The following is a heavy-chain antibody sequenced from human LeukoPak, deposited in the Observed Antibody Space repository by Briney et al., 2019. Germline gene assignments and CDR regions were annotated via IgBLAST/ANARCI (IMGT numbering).Heavy chain of an antibody. D-gene: IGHD6-19*01. CDR2: MSSSGSTI. CDR3: AREGQSSGWCYFDY. V-gene: IGHV3-48*03. Sequence: GGSLRLSCAASGFTFSNYEMNWVRQAPGKGLEWVSYMSSSGSTIYYADSVKGRFTISRDNAKNSLYLQMNSLRAEDTAVYYCAREGQSSGWCYFDYWGQGTLVTVSS. CDR1: GFTFSNYE. J-gene: IGHJ4*02.